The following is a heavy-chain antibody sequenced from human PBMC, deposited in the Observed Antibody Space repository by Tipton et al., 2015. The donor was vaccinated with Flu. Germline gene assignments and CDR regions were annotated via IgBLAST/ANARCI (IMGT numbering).Heavy chain of an antibody. D-gene: IGHD6-19*01. V-gene: IGHV4-38-2*02. CDR3: ARAPTTAVAYI. CDR1: GDSIGTDYY. Sequence: TLSLTCSVSGDSIGTDYYWAWIRQPPGKGLEWIGNVHQTGVTYYNPSLTSRVTLAVDRPRNQFSLRLTSVTAADTAVYYCARAPTTAVAYIWGQGTLVTVSS. J-gene: IGHJ4*02. CDR2: VHQTGVT.